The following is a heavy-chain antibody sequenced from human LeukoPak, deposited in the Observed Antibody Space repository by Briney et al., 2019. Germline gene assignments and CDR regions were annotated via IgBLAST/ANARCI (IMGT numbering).Heavy chain of an antibody. V-gene: IGHV4-59*08. D-gene: IGHD6-13*01. CDR2: IYYSGST. CDR3: ARGRGYSSSWPFDC. CDR1: GGSISSYY. Sequence: SETLSLTCTVSGGSISSYYWSWIRQPPGKGLEWIGYIYYSGSTDYNPSLKSRVTISVDTSKNQFSLKLSSVTAADTAVYYCARGRGYSSSWPFDCWGQGTLVTVSS. J-gene: IGHJ4*02.